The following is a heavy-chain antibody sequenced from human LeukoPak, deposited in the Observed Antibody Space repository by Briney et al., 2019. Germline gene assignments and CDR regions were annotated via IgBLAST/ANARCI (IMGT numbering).Heavy chain of an antibody. V-gene: IGHV3-9*01. CDR1: GFTFDDYA. Sequence: GRSLRLSCAASGFTFDDYAMHWVRRAPGKGLEWVSGISWNSGSIGYADSVKGRFTISRDNAKNSLYLQMNSLRAEDTALYYCAKTSRGYSYGYYYYYGMDVWGQGTTVTVSS. D-gene: IGHD5-18*01. J-gene: IGHJ6*02. CDR2: ISWNSGSI. CDR3: AKTSRGYSYGYYYYYGMDV.